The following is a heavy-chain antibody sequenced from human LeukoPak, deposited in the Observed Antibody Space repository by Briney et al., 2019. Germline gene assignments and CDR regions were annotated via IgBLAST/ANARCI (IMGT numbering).Heavy chain of an antibody. D-gene: IGHD1-26*01. V-gene: IGHV3-72*01. J-gene: IGHJ4*02. CDR3: TRVRGSPYYFDY. CDR1: GFTFSDHY. Sequence: GGSLRLSCAASGFTFSDHYIDWVRQAPGKGLEWVGRSRNKANSYTTEYAASVKGRFIVSRDDSKDSLYLQMNSLKTEDTAMYYCTRVRGSPYYFDYWGQGTLVTVPS. CDR2: SRNKANSYTT.